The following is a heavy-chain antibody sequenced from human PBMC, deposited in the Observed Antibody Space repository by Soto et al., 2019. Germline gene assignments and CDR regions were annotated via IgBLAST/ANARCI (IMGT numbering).Heavy chain of an antibody. V-gene: IGHV3-30-3*01. D-gene: IGHD3-22*01. J-gene: IGHJ4*02. CDR1: GFTFNSST. CDR2: ISYDGTNK. Sequence: PGGSLRLSCAASGFTFNSSTTHWVRQAPGKSLEWVAVISYDGTNKYYADSVKGRFTISRDNSMNTLYLQMNSLRAEDTAVYYCARAKLPPQIKEKHQYHYATSAFPLGYWGQGSLVTVSS. CDR3: ARAKLPPQIKEKHQYHYATSAFPLGY.